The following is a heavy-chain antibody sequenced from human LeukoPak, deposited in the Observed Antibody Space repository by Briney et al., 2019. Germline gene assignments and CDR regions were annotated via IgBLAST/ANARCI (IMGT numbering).Heavy chain of an antibody. J-gene: IGHJ1*01. CDR2: IRYDGSNK. CDR1: GFTFSSYG. V-gene: IGHV3-30*02. CDR3: ARDGITGTRYFHH. D-gene: IGHD1-20*01. Sequence: PGGSLRLSCAASGFTFSSYGMHWVRQAPGKGLEWVAFIRYDGSNKYYADSVKGRFTISRDNSKNTLYLHMGSLRAEDMAVYYCARDGITGTRYFHHWGQGTLVTVSS.